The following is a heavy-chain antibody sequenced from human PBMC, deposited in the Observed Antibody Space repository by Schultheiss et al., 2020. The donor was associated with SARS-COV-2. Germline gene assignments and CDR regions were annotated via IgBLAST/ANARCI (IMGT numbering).Heavy chain of an antibody. J-gene: IGHJ4*02. V-gene: IGHV3-30*12. CDR2: ISYDGSNK. CDR3: ARDVQGSADY. Sequence: GGSLRLSCAASGFTFSSYGMHWVRQAPGKGLELVAVISYDGSNKYYADSVKGRFSISRDISRNTLYLQMHSLRVEDTAMYYCARDVQGSADYWGQGSLVTVSS. D-gene: IGHD3-10*02. CDR1: GFTFSSYG.